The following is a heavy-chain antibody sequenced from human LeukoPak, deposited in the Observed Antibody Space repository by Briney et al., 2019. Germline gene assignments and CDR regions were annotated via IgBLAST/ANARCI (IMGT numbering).Heavy chain of an antibody. Sequence: SETLSLTCTVSGGSISSYYWSWIRQPAGKGLEWIGRIYTSESTNYNPSLKSRVTMSVDTSKNQFSLKLSSVTAADTAVYYCARDLDGSGPYYGMDVWGQGTTVTVSS. J-gene: IGHJ6*02. CDR1: GGSISSYY. V-gene: IGHV4-4*07. CDR2: IYTSEST. D-gene: IGHD3-10*01. CDR3: ARDLDGSGPYYGMDV.